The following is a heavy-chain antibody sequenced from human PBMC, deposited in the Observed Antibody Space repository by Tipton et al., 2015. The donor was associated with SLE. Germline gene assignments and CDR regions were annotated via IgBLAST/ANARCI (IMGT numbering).Heavy chain of an antibody. V-gene: IGHV5-51*03. CDR3: ARRLITAPGAFDI. Sequence: QLVQSGAAVNKPGESLKISCKGSRYTFTHYWIGWVRQVPGKGLEWMGIIYPGDSDTRYSPSFQGQVTISADKSITTAYLQWSSLKASDTAMYYCARRLITAPGAFDIWGQWTMVTVSS. D-gene: IGHD5-12*01. CDR1: RYTFTHYW. J-gene: IGHJ3*02. CDR2: IYPGDSDT.